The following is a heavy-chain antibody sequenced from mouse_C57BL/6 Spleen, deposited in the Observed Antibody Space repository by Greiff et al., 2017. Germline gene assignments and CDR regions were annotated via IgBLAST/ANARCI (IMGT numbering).Heavy chain of an antibody. Sequence: EVHLVESGGDLVKPGGSLKLSCAASGFTFSSYGMSWVRQTPDKRLEWVATISSGGSYTYYPDSVKGRFTISRDNAKNTLYLQMSSLKSEDTAMYYCARHVVTTYYFDYWGQGTTLTVSS. CDR2: ISSGGSYT. D-gene: IGHD2-1*01. J-gene: IGHJ2*01. CDR3: ARHVVTTYYFDY. V-gene: IGHV5-6*01. CDR1: GFTFSSYG.